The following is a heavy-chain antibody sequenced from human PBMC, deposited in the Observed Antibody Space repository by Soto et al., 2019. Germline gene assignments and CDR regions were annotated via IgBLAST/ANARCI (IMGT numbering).Heavy chain of an antibody. Sequence: VGSLRLSCAASGFTFRDYYMTWICQAPGKGLEWVSYISSSGTGIYYPDSVKGRFTISRDNGKNSLYLQMSSLRVEDTAVYYCARAYSDAFDIWGQGTMVTVSS. CDR3: ARAYSDAFDI. D-gene: IGHD2-15*01. V-gene: IGHV3-11*01. J-gene: IGHJ3*02. CDR2: ISSSGTGI. CDR1: GFTFRDYY.